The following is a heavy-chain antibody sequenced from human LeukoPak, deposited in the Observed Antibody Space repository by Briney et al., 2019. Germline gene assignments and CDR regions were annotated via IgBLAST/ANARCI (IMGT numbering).Heavy chain of an antibody. Sequence: TLGGSLRLSCAASGFTFSDYYMSWIRQAPGKGLEWVSYISSSGSTKYYADSVKGRFTISRDNAKNSLFLQANSLRAEDTAVYYCARDTESGSSHWGQGTLVTVSS. CDR3: ARDTESGSSH. D-gene: IGHD6-6*01. V-gene: IGHV3-11*01. J-gene: IGHJ4*02. CDR2: ISSSGSTK. CDR1: GFTFSDYY.